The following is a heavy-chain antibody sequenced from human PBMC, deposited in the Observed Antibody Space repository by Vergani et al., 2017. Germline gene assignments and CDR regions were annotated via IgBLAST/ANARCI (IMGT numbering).Heavy chain of an antibody. CDR2: INHSGST. CDR3: ARVVGGLSGYYRLGWFDP. J-gene: IGHJ5*02. V-gene: IGHV4-34*01. Sequence: QVQLQQWGAGLLKPSETLSLTCAVSGGSFSGYYWSWIRQPPGKGLEWIGEINHSGSTNYNPSLKSLVTISVDTSKNQFSLKLSSVTAADTAVYYCARVVGGLSGYYRLGWFDPWGQGTLVTVSS. CDR1: GGSFSGYY. D-gene: IGHD3-3*01.